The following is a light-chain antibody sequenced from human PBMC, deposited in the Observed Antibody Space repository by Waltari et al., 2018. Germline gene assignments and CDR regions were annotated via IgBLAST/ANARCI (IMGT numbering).Light chain of an antibody. CDR3: AAWDDSLSGWV. CDR1: NSNIGNNY. J-gene: IGLJ3*02. V-gene: IGLV1-47*01. CDR2: RDN. Sequence: QSVLTQPPSASGTPGQGVTISCSGSNSNIGNNYVSWYQQLPGTAPKLLIYRDNERPSWVPDQFSGSNSCTSASLAISWLRSDNEADYYCAAWDDSLSGWVFGGGTKLTVL.